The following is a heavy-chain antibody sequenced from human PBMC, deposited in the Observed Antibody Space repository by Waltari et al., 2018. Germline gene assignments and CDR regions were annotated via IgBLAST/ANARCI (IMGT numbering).Heavy chain of an antibody. CDR1: GDSVSSNSAA. J-gene: IGHJ6*02. V-gene: IGHV6-1*01. D-gene: IGHD1-7*01. CDR3: ARDLGLELQAPSYYYYGMDV. Sequence: QVQLQQSGPGLVKPSQTLSLTCAISGDSVSSNSAAWNWIRQSPSRGLEWLGRTYYRSKWYNDYAVSVKSRITINPDTSKNQFSLQLNSVTPEDTAVYYCARDLGLELQAPSYYYYGMDVWGQGTTVTVSS. CDR2: TYYRSKWYN.